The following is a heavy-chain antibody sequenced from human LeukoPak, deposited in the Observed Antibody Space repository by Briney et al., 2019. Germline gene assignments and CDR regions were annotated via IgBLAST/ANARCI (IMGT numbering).Heavy chain of an antibody. J-gene: IGHJ4*02. D-gene: IGHD3-10*01. CDR1: GDSISNYY. CDR3: ARHRGSGSPYFDY. V-gene: IGHV4-59*08. Sequence: PSETLSLTCTVSGDSISNYYWSWIRQSPGKGLEWIGYIFYSGSTRYNPSLKSRVTISVDTSKNQFSLKLSSVTAADTAVYSCARHRGSGSPYFDYWGQGTLVTVSS. CDR2: IFYSGST.